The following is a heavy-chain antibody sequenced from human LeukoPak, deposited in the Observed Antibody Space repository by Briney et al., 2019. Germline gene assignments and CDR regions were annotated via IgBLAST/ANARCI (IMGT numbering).Heavy chain of an antibody. J-gene: IGHJ1*01. Sequence: GESLKISCKGSGYSFTSYWSGWVRQMPGKGREWMGSIYPGDSATSYIPSFQGQVTTSAAKSICTAYLPWSSLKASDTAMYYCARHGYCSGGSCYSEYFQHWGQGTLVTVSS. V-gene: IGHV5-51*01. CDR2: IYPGDSAT. CDR1: GYSFTSYW. CDR3: ARHGYCSGGSCYSEYFQH. D-gene: IGHD2-15*01.